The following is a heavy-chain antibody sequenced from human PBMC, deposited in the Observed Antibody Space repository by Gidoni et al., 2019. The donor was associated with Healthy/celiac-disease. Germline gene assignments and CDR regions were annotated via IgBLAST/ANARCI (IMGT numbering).Heavy chain of an antibody. CDR2: INHSGST. J-gene: IGHJ6*02. V-gene: IGHV4-34*01. CDR1: GGSFSGYY. CDR3: ARENRFGELLSSFYYYYGMDV. Sequence: QVQLQQWGAGLVKPAETLSLTCAVYGGSFSGYYWSWIRQPPGKGLEWIGEINHSGSTNYNPSLKSRVTISVDTSKNQFSLKLSSVTAADTAVYYCARENRFGELLSSFYYYYGMDVWGQGTTVTVSS. D-gene: IGHD3-10*01.